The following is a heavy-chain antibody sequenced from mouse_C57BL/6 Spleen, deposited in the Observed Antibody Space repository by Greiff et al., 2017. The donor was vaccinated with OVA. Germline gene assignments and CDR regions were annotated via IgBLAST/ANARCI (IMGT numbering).Heavy chain of an antibody. CDR1: GYTFTSYW. D-gene: IGHD2-4*01. V-gene: IGHV1-59*01. CDR3: ARRLGITTVYYYAMDY. CDR2: IDPSDSYT. J-gene: IGHJ4*01. Sequence: VQLQQSGAELVRPGTSVKLSCKASGYTFTSYWMHWVKQRPGQGLEWIGEIDPSDSYTNYNQKFKGKATLTVDKSSSTAYMQLSSLTSEDSAVYYCARRLGITTVYYYAMDYWGQGTSVTVSS.